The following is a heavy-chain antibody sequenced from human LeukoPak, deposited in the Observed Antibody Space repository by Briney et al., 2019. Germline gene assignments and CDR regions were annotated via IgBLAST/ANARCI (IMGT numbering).Heavy chain of an antibody. CDR3: ANAKVDTAMVWTDWYPIDY. Sequence: ASVKVSCKASGYTLTGYYMHWVRQDPGQGHEWMGRINPNSGGTNYAQKFQGRVTMTRDTSISTAYMELSRLSSDDTAVYYCANAKVDTAMVWTDWYPIDYWGQGTLVTVSS. V-gene: IGHV1-2*06. CDR2: INPNSGGT. J-gene: IGHJ4*02. D-gene: IGHD5-18*01. CDR1: GYTLTGYY.